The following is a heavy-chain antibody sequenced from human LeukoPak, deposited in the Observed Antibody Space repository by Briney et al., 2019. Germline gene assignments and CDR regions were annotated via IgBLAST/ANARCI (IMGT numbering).Heavy chain of an antibody. CDR2: ISGYNGKT. CDR3: ARKVDLVDY. V-gene: IGHV1-18*01. D-gene: IGHD3-9*01. CDR1: GYTFNSHY. Sequence: ASVKVSCKTSGYTFNSHYVGWVRQAPGQGLEWMGWISGYNGKTNYAQKLQGRVTMTTDTSTTTAYMELRSLRSDDTAVYYCARKVDLVDYWGQGTLVTVSS. J-gene: IGHJ4*02.